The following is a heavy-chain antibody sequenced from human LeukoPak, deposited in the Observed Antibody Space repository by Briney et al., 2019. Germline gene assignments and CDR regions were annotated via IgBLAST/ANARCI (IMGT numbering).Heavy chain of an antibody. CDR2: IYYSGST. CDR3: ATAGGNEAFDI. V-gene: IGHV4-59*01. CDR1: GGSISSYY. J-gene: IGHJ3*02. D-gene: IGHD4-23*01. Sequence: SETLSLTCTVSGGSISSYYWSWIRQPPGKGLEWIGYIYYSGSTNYNPSLKSRVTISVDTSKNQFSLKLSSVTAADTAVYYCATAGGNEAFDIWGQGTMVTVSS.